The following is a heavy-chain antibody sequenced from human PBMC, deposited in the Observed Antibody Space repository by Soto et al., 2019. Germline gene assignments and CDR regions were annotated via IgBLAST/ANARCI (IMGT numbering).Heavy chain of an antibody. D-gene: IGHD3-22*01. CDR1: GFTFSDSY. CDR2: ISSSDSII. V-gene: IGHV3-11*01. J-gene: IGHJ4*02. CDR3: ARDLGYYDSSGYFDY. Sequence: GGSLRLSCAASGFTFSDSYMSWIRQAPGKGLEWVSYISSSDSIIYYSDSVKGRFIISRDNAKNSLYVQMNSLRAEDTAVYYCARDLGYYDSSGYFDYWGQGTLVTVSS.